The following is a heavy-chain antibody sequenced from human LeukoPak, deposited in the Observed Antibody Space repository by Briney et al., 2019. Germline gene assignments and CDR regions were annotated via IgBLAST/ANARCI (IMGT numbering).Heavy chain of an antibody. Sequence: SETLSLTCTVSGYSISSGYYWGWIRQPPGKGLEWIGEINHSGSTNYNPSLKSRVTISVDTSKNQFSLKLSSVTAADTAVYYCARALKYCSGGSCYLSRSRHFDYWGQGTLVTVSS. CDR3: ARALKYCSGGSCYLSRSRHFDY. D-gene: IGHD2-15*01. V-gene: IGHV4-38-2*02. J-gene: IGHJ4*02. CDR2: INHSGST. CDR1: GYSISSGYY.